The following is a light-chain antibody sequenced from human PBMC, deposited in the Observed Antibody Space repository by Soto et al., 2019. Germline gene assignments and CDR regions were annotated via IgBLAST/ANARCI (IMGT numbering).Light chain of an antibody. CDR1: QRISSN. Sequence: EIVMTHSPAILSVSPWERATLSCRASQRISSNLAWYQQKPGQAPRLLIHGATTRATGIPARFSGSGSGTEFTLTISSLQSEDFAVYYCQQYNNWPRTFGQGTKVDIK. J-gene: IGKJ1*01. V-gene: IGKV3-15*01. CDR3: QQYNNWPRT. CDR2: GAT.